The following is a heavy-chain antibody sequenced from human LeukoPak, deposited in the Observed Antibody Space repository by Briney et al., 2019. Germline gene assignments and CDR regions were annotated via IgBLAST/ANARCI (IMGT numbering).Heavy chain of an antibody. CDR2: IGDSGSGG. D-gene: IGHD4-23*01. Sequence: GGSLRLSCSASGFNFNYFAMCWIRQAPGKRLQWVSTIGDSGSGGSYADSVRGRFTISRDNSKNIVYLQMHSLRVDDSAVYYCSRIKYGGNSGYHFDYWGQGTLVTVSS. J-gene: IGHJ4*02. CDR3: SRIKYGGNSGYHFDY. CDR1: GFNFNYFA. V-gene: IGHV3-23*01.